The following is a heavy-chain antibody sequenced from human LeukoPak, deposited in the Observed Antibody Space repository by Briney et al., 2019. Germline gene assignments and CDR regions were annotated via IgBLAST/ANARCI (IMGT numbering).Heavy chain of an antibody. V-gene: IGHV3-48*03. J-gene: IGHJ3*02. CDR2: ISSSGSTI. Sequence: PSETLSLTCTVSGGSISSSSYYWGWLRQAPGTGLEWVSYISSSGSTIYYADPVKGRFTISRDNAKNSLYLQMNSLRAEDTAVYYCARDYGSGVLEDAFDIWGQGTMVTVSS. CDR1: GGSISSSSYY. CDR3: ARDYGSGVLEDAFDI. D-gene: IGHD6-19*01.